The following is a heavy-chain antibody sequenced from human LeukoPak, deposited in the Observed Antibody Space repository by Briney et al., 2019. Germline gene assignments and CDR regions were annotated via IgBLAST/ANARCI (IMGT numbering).Heavy chain of an antibody. CDR1: GFTFSSYA. V-gene: IGHV3-23*01. Sequence: PGGSLRLSCAASGFTFSSYAMSWVRQTPGKGLEWVSPFSSSGGSTYYADSVKGRFTISRDNSKNTLYLQMNSLRAEDTAVYYCATHITMVRGIDAFDIWGQGTMVTVSS. D-gene: IGHD3-10*01. J-gene: IGHJ3*02. CDR3: ATHITMVRGIDAFDI. CDR2: FSSSGGST.